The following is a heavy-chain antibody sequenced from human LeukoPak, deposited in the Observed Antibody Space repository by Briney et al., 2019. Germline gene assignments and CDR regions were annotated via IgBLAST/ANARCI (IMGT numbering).Heavy chain of an antibody. Sequence: GGSLRLSCAASGFTFSTSWMSWVRQAPGKGLEWVADIKQDGSEKYYVDSVKGRFSISRDNAKKSLFLQMNSLRAEDTAVYYCARGSGGSGAFDIWGQGTMVTVSS. CDR3: ARGSGGSGAFDI. V-gene: IGHV3-7*05. CDR2: IKQDGSEK. J-gene: IGHJ3*02. CDR1: GFTFSTSW.